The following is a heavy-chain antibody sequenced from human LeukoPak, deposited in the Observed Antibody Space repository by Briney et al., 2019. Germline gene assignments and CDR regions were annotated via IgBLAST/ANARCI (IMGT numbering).Heavy chain of an antibody. CDR3: ARAKYGDVFSPPHY. CDR1: GFTFSSYG. J-gene: IGHJ4*02. Sequence: PGGSLRLSCAASGFTFSSYGMHWVRQAPGKGLEWVAVISYDGSNKYYADSVKGRFTISRDNSKNTLYLQMNSLKTEDTAVYYCARAKYGDVFSPPHYWGQGTLVTVSS. D-gene: IGHD4-17*01. V-gene: IGHV3-30*03. CDR2: ISYDGSNK.